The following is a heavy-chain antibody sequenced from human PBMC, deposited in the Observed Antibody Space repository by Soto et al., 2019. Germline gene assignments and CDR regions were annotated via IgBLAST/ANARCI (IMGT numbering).Heavy chain of an antibody. CDR2: IDPSDSYT. D-gene: IGHD3-10*01. V-gene: IGHV5-10-1*01. J-gene: IGHJ6*02. CDR1: GYSFTSYW. CDR3: ARSMVRGVKDTFFRDSYYYYGMDV. Sequence: GEFLKISCKGSGYSFTSYWISWVRQMPGKGLEWMGRIDPSDSYTNYSPSFQGHVTISADKSISTAYLQWSSLKASDTAMYYCARSMVRGVKDTFFRDSYYYYGMDVWGQGTTVTVSS.